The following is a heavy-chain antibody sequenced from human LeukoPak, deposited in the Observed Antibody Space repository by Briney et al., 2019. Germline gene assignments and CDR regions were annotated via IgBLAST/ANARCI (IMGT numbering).Heavy chain of an antibody. D-gene: IGHD4-23*01. V-gene: IGHV4-59*08. CDR3: ARHSSAVVTPNALVY. Sequence: SETLSLTCTVSGVSTSSYYWSWIRQPPGKGLDWIGYMYYSGSTNYNPSLKSRVTISVDTSKNQFSLKLSSVTAADTAVYYCARHSSAVVTPNALVYWGQGTLVTVSS. CDR2: MYYSGST. J-gene: IGHJ4*02. CDR1: GVSTSSYY.